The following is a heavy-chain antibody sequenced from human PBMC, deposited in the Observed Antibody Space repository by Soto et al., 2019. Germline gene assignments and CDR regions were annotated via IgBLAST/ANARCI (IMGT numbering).Heavy chain of an antibody. Sequence: GGSLRLSCAASGFSFSSYGMHWVRQAPGKGLEWVSVIYSGGSTYYADSVKGRFTISRHNSKNTLYLQMNSLRAEDTAVYYCASGEITYYYYYMDVWGKGTTVTVSS. CDR3: ASGEITYYYYYMDV. V-gene: IGHV3-53*04. J-gene: IGHJ6*03. CDR1: GFSFSSYG. CDR2: IYSGGST. D-gene: IGHD3-10*01.